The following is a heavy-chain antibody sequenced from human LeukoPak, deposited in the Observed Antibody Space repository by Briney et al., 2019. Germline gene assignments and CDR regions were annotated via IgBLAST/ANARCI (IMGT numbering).Heavy chain of an antibody. CDR2: ISGSGDST. CDR3: AKAESSSWSLYFYYMDV. Sequence: AGSLRLSCAASALTFNTNIYAMNWVRQAPGKGLEWVSGISGSGDSTYYADSVKGRFTISRDNSKHTLYLQMNSLRAEDTAVYYCAKAESSSWSLYFYYMDVWGKGTTVTIPS. J-gene: IGHJ6*03. V-gene: IGHV3-23*01. D-gene: IGHD6-13*01. CDR1: ALTFNTNIYA.